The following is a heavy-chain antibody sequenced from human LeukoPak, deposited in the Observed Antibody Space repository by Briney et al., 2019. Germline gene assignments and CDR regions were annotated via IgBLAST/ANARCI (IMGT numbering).Heavy chain of an antibody. Sequence: PGGSLRLSCVASGFTVSSDYMTWVRQAPGKGLEWVSLIYSGGGTYYADSVQGRFTISRDDSKNTVYLQMDTLRVEDTAVYYCGRAPFWPRGFDTWGQGTMVTVSS. J-gene: IGHJ3*02. CDR1: GFTVSSDY. D-gene: IGHD2/OR15-2a*01. CDR2: IYSGGGT. V-gene: IGHV3-66*01. CDR3: GRAPFWPRGFDT.